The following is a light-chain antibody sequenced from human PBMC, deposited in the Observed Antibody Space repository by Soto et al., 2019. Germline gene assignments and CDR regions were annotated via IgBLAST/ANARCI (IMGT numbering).Light chain of an antibody. V-gene: IGKV3-20*01. J-gene: IGKJ1*01. Sequence: ETVLTQSPATLSLSPGERATLSCRASQSISNFLAWYQQKPGQAPRLLIYGASNRATGIPDRFSGSGSGTDFTLTISRLEPEDFAVYYCQQYGSSGTFGQGTKVDIK. CDR1: QSISNF. CDR2: GAS. CDR3: QQYGSSGT.